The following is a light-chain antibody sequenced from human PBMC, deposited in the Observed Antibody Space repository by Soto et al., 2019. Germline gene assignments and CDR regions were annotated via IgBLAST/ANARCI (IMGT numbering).Light chain of an antibody. Sequence: EIVMTQSPATLSVSPGGSATLSCRASQHVSSNLAWYRQKPGQAPTLLIYRASTRATGIPAPFSSSGSGTEFTLTISSLQSEDFAVYYCQQYNKWPYTFGQGTKLEI. V-gene: IGKV3-15*01. CDR2: RAS. CDR3: QQYNKWPYT. CDR1: QHVSSN. J-gene: IGKJ2*01.